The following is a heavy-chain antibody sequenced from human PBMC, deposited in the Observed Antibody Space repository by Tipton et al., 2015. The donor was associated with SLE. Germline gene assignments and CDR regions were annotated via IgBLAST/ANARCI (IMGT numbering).Heavy chain of an antibody. CDR2: IYTSGVT. D-gene: IGHD6-19*01. Sequence: TLSLTCTVSGDSISNGNYFWSWIRQPAGKGLEWIGRIYTSGVTNYNPSLKSRVTISVDMSKNQFSLKLNSVTAADTAVYFCARWQWLAYFDFWGQGTLVTVSS. J-gene: IGHJ4*02. V-gene: IGHV4-61*02. CDR3: ARWQWLAYFDF. CDR1: GDSISNGNYF.